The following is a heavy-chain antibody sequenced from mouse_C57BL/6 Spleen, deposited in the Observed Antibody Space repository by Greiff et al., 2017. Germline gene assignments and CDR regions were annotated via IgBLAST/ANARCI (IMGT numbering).Heavy chain of an antibody. J-gene: IGHJ1*03. D-gene: IGHD2-5*01. CDR1: GFTFSSYA. V-gene: IGHV5-4*01. Sequence: EVQLVESGGGLVKPGGSLKLSCAASGFTFSSYAMSWVRQTPEKRLEWVATISDGGSYTYYPENVKGRFTISRDNAKNNLYQQMSHLKSEDTAMYYCARESNYWYFDVWGTGTTVTVSS. CDR3: ARESNYWYFDV. CDR2: ISDGGSYT.